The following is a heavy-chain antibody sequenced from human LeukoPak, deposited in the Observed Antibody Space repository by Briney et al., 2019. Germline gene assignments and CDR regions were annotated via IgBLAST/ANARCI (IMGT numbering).Heavy chain of an antibody. Sequence: GGSLRLSCAASGFTFSFYAMGWVRQAPGKGLEWVSAISGSTTDTNYADSVQGRFTISRDNSKNTLFLQMNSLRAEDTAVYYCARVAAVGDMGPRFDPWGQGTLVTVSS. V-gene: IGHV3-23*01. J-gene: IGHJ5*02. CDR3: ARVAAVGDMGPRFDP. CDR1: GFTFSFYA. D-gene: IGHD1-26*01. CDR2: ISGSTTDT.